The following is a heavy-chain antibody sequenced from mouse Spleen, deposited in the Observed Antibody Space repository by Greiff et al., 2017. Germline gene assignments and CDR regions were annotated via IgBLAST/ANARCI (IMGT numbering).Heavy chain of an antibody. Sequence: VQLQQSGAELVKPGASVKISCKASGYAFSSYWMNWVKQRPGKGLEWIGQIYPGDGDTNYNGKFKGKATLTADKSSSTAYMQLSSLTSEDSAVYFCAREWDYDGGSFDYWGQGTTLTVSS. CDR3: AREWDYDGGSFDY. V-gene: IGHV1-80*01. CDR2: IYPGDGDT. D-gene: IGHD2-4*01. J-gene: IGHJ2*01. CDR1: GYAFSSYW.